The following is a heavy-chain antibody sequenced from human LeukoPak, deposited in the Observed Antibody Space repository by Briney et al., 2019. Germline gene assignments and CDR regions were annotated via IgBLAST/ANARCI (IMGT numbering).Heavy chain of an antibody. CDR3: TRDGGSYSHLDN. CDR1: GFTFSSYW. Sequence: GGSLRLSCVASGFTFSSYWMTWVRQASGKGLEWIGLIDSKTKHYATAYGAPVKGRFTISRDESSTAYLQMHSLETADTAVYYCTRDGGSYSHLDNWGHGTLVTVSS. D-gene: IGHD1-26*01. J-gene: IGHJ4*01. CDR2: IDSKTKHYAT. V-gene: IGHV3-73*01.